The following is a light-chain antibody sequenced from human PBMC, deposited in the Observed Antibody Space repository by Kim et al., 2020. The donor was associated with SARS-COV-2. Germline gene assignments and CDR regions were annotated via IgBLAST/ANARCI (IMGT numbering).Light chain of an antibody. CDR1: QSVSSR. V-gene: IGKV3-11*01. Sequence: SPGERATLSCRASQSVSSRLSWYQHNPGQAPSLLIYDASHRATGIPARFSGSGSGTDFTLTTSSLEPDDFAVYYCQQRSNWPPLYTFGQGTKLEI. CDR2: DAS. CDR3: QQRSNWPPLYT. J-gene: IGKJ2*01.